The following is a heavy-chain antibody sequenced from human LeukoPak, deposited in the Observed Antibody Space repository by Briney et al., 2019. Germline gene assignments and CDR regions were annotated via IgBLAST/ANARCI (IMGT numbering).Heavy chain of an antibody. CDR2: IRYDGNSN. CDR1: GLTVRSYG. V-gene: IGHV3-30*02. Sequence: PGGSLRPSCAASGLTVRSYGTHWVRQAPGKGLEWVAFIRYDGNSNYYADSVKGRFTISRDNCRSTLYLQMNSLRAEDTAVYYCAKEEVISGNHGVYFDYWGQGTLVTVSS. CDR3: AKEEVISGNHGVYFDY. J-gene: IGHJ4*02. D-gene: IGHD3-22*01.